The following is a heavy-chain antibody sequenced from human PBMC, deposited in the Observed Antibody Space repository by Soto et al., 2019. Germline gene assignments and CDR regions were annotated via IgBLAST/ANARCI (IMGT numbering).Heavy chain of an antibody. CDR2: IYYSGST. CDR3: AKVGYSSGWYELYYFDY. Sequence: SETLSLTCTVSGGSISSSSYYWGWIRQPPGKGLEWIGSIYYSGSTYYNPSLKSRVTISVDTSKNQFSLKLSSVTAADTAVYYCAKVGYSSGWYELYYFDYWGQGTLVTVSS. J-gene: IGHJ4*02. V-gene: IGHV4-39*01. CDR1: GGSISSSSYY. D-gene: IGHD6-19*01.